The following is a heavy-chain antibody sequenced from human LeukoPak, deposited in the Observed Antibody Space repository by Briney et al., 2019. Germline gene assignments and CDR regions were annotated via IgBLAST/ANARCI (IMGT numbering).Heavy chain of an antibody. CDR2: IYSNGHI. D-gene: IGHD3-10*01. V-gene: IGHV4-39*01. J-gene: IGHJ4*02. CDR1: SGSISSSSYL. CDR3: ARRHYGSGNIDS. Sequence: SETLSLTCTVSSGSISSSSYLWVWVRQPPGKGLEWIGDIYSNGHISYNPSLKSRAAISVDTSKNQFSLNLSSVTAADTALYYCARRHYGSGNIDSWGQGTLVTVSS.